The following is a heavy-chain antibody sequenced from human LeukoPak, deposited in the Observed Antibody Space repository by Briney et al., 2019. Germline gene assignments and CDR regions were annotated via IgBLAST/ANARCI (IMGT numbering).Heavy chain of an antibody. D-gene: IGHD2-21*02. CDR2: ISGSGGST. CDR3: ASEAPIVVVTASQPYFDY. CDR1: GFTFSSYG. V-gene: IGHV3-23*01. J-gene: IGHJ4*02. Sequence: GGSLRLSCAASGFTFSSYGMSWVRQAPGKGLEWVSAISGSGGSTYYADSVKGRFTISRDNSKNTLYLQMNSLRAEDTAVYYCASEAPIVVVTASQPYFDYWGQGTLVTVSS.